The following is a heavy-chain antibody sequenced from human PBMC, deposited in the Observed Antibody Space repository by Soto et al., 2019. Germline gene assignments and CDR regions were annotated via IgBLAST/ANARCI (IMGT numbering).Heavy chain of an antibody. CDR1: GFTFSNYA. D-gene: IGHD1-1*01. Sequence: GGSLRLSCAASGFTFSNYALSWVRQAPGKGLEWVSTITGSGAGTYYADSVKGRFTISRDNSKNTVYLQMSSLRAEDTAGYYCASGMRRIDYWGQGTLVTVSS. CDR2: ITGSGAGT. J-gene: IGHJ4*02. CDR3: ASGMRRIDY. V-gene: IGHV3-23*01.